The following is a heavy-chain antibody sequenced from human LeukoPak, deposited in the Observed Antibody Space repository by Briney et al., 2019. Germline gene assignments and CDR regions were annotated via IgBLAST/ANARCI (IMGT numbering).Heavy chain of an antibody. CDR2: ISSSSSYI. CDR3: ARDVGIGELDY. D-gene: IGHD2-2*03. V-gene: IGHV3-21*01. CDR1: GFTFSSYT. Sequence: GGSLRLSCAASGFTFSSYTMNWVRQAPGKGLEWVSSISSSSSYIYYADSVKGRFTISRDNAKNSLYLQMNSLRAEDTAVYYCARDVGIGELDYWGQGTLVTVSS. J-gene: IGHJ4*02.